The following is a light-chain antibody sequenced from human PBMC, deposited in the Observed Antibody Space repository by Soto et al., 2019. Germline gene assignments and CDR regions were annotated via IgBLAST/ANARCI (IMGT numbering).Light chain of an antibody. Sequence: IVLTQSPATLSLSTGKRATLSCRASQSFNSIYLAWYQQKPGQAPRLLIYGASSRATGIPDRFSGSGSETDFTLTISRLEPEDFAVYYCHQYDSWTFGQGTKVDIK. CDR3: HQYDSWT. J-gene: IGKJ1*01. V-gene: IGKV3-20*01. CDR2: GAS. CDR1: QSFNSIY.